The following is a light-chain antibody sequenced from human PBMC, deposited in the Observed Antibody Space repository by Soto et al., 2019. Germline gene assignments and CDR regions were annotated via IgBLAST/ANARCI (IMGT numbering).Light chain of an antibody. V-gene: IGKV3-20*01. CDR2: GAS. CDR1: QSVSSSY. CDR3: QQYGSSLCT. J-gene: IGKJ1*01. Sequence: EIVLTQSPGTLSLSPGERATLSCSASQSVSSSYLAWYQQKPGQAPRLLIYGASSRATGIPDRFSGSGSGTDFTLTISRLEPEDFAVYDCQQYGSSLCTFGQGTKVESK.